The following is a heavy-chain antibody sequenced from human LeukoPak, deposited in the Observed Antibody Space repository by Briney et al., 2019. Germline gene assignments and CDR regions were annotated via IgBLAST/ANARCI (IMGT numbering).Heavy chain of an antibody. CDR2: IRYDGSNT. Sequence: GGSLRLSCAASGFTFSSYGMHGVRQAPGKGLEWVAFIRYDGSNTYYADSVKGRFTISRDNSKNTLYLQIYSLRADDTAVYYCAKGHSGSSPFDYWGQGTLVTVSS. J-gene: IGHJ4*02. D-gene: IGHD1-26*01. CDR1: GFTFSSYG. CDR3: AKGHSGSSPFDY. V-gene: IGHV3-30*02.